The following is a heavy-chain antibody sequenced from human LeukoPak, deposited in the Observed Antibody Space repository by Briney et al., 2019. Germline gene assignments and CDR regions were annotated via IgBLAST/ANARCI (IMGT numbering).Heavy chain of an antibody. V-gene: IGHV1-18*01. CDR2: ISVYYGGT. Sequence: ASVKVSCETSGYTFSTYGISWVPQAPGEGREWIGWISVYYGGTKYAQKFQDRVTMNRDTSTNTVSMELRSLTSDDTAVYFCSRHSKDGYNSKFDLWGQGSLVTVSS. D-gene: IGHD5-24*01. CDR3: SRHSKDGYNSKFDL. CDR1: GYTFSTYG. J-gene: IGHJ4*02.